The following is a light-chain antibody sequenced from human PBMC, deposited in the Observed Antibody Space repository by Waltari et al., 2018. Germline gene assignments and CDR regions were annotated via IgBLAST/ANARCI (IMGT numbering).Light chain of an antibody. CDR3: SSYTSSSTLVL. J-gene: IGLJ2*01. V-gene: IGLV2-14*03. Sequence: QSALTQPASVSGSPGQSITISCPGTRSDVGGYNYVSWYQQHPGKAPKLMIYDVSNRPSGVSDRFSGSKSGNTASLTISGLQAEDEADYYCSSYTSSSTLVLFGGGTKLTVL. CDR1: RSDVGGYNY. CDR2: DVS.